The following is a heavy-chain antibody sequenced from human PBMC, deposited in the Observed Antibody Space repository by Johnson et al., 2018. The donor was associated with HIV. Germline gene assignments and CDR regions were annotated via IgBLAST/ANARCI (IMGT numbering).Heavy chain of an antibody. D-gene: IGHD3-3*01. CDR1: GFTFSSYA. Sequence: VHLVESGGGVVQPGRSLRLSCAASGFTFSSYAMHWVRQAPGKGLEWVGLISYDGSNKYYADSVKGRFIISRDNSKKTLDLQTNSLRAEDTAVYYCARDLIKQQFLEWLSEGYGVFDIWGQGTMVTVSS. CDR3: ARDLIKQQFLEWLSEGYGVFDI. J-gene: IGHJ3*02. CDR2: ISYDGSNK. V-gene: IGHV3-30-3*01.